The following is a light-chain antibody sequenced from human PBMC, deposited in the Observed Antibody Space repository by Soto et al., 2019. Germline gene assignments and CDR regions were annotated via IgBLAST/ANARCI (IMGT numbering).Light chain of an antibody. CDR1: QSVSSSY. CDR3: QQYGSSPWT. J-gene: IGKJ1*01. CDR2: GAS. V-gene: IGKV3-20*01. Sequence: EIVLTQSPGTLSLSPGERATLSCRASQSVSSSYLAWYQQNPGQATRLLIYGASSRATGIPDRFSGSGSGTDFTLTISRLQPEDFAVYYCQQYGSSPWTFGQGTKVEIK.